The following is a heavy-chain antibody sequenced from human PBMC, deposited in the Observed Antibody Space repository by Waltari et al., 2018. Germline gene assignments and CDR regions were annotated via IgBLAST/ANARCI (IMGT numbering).Heavy chain of an antibody. V-gene: IGHV3-15*07. D-gene: IGHD6-19*01. CDR1: GFTFHKAW. CDR3: TTLRQWSFDY. J-gene: IGHJ4*02. CDR2: IKSKTDGGTI. Sequence: EVQLVESGGGLVQPGGSLRLSCAASGFTFHKAWMNWVRQAPGKGLELVGRIKSKTDGGTIDCAAPVKGRFTLSRDDSKNTLFLQMNSLKSEDTAVYYCTTLRQWSFDYWGQGALVTVSS.